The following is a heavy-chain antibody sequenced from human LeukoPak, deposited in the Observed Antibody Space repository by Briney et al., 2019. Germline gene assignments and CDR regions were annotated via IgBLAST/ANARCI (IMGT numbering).Heavy chain of an antibody. Sequence: ASVKVSCKASGYTFTSYGISWVRQAPGQGLEWMGWISAYNGNTNYAQKLQGRVTMTTDTSTSTAYMELRSLRSDDTAVYYCATGKWYYDPRAYFDYWGQGTLVTVSS. CDR3: ATGKWYYDPRAYFDY. D-gene: IGHD3-22*01. CDR1: GYTFTSYG. J-gene: IGHJ4*02. CDR2: ISAYNGNT. V-gene: IGHV1-18*01.